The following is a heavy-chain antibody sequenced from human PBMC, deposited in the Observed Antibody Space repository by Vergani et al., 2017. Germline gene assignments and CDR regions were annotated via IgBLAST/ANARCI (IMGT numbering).Heavy chain of an antibody. Sequence: QVQLVQSGPEVKKPGASVKVSCKASGYDFTNYGLGWVRQAPGRGLEWMGWISAYNGNTKYAQKFQGRVSVTTDTSTTTVYMELRRLTSDDTAVYYCARGQSGSYYRYFEHWGQGTLVIVSS. V-gene: IGHV1-18*01. CDR3: ARGQSGSYYRYFEH. CDR2: ISAYNGNT. CDR1: GYDFTNYG. D-gene: IGHD3-10*01. J-gene: IGHJ1*01.